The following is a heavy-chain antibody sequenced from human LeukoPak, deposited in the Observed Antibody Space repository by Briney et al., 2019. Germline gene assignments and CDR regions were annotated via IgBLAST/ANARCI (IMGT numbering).Heavy chain of an antibody. CDR3: AKYVIQQLRSSGYDYFDY. D-gene: IGHD5-12*01. CDR2: ISASGGST. CDR1: GLTFSSYA. V-gene: IGHV3-23*01. J-gene: IGHJ4*02. Sequence: GGSLRLSCAASGLTFSSYAMSWVRQAPGKGLEWVSGISASGGSTYYADSVKGRFTISRDNFKNTLYLQLNSLRAEDTAVYYCAKYVIQQLRSSGYDYFDYWGQGTLVTVSS.